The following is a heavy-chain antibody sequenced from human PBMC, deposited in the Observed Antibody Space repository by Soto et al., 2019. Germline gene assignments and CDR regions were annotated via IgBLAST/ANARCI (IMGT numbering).Heavy chain of an antibody. V-gene: IGHV3-11*01. Sequence: QVHLVESGGGLVKPGGSLRLSCAASGFTFSDYYMTWIRQAPGKGLEWGSYISSGGSTIYYADSVKGRFTISRDNAKNSLYLQMNSLRAEDTATYYCARDPVVATIIHYYMDVWGKGTTVTVSS. CDR3: ARDPVVATIIHYYMDV. CDR1: GFTFSDYY. CDR2: ISSGGSTI. J-gene: IGHJ6*03. D-gene: IGHD5-12*01.